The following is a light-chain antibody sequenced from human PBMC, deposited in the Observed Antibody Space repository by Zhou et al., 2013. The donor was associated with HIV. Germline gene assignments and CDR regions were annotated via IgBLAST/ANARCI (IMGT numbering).Light chain of an antibody. V-gene: IGKV3-20*01. CDR2: GAS. J-gene: IGKJ3*01. Sequence: EIVLTQSPGTLSLSPGERATLSCRASQSVSSSYLGWYQQKPDQAPRLLIYGASSRATGIPDRFSGSGSGTDFTLTISRLEPEDFAVYYCQQYGSAPFTFGPGTKVDIK. CDR1: QSVSSSY. CDR3: QQYGSAPFT.